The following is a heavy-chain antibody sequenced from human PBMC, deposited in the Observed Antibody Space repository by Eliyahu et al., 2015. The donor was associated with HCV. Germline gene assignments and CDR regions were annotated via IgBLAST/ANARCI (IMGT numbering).Heavy chain of an antibody. CDR3: ARQRHLNYDFWSGPFDY. J-gene: IGHJ4*02. V-gene: IGHV4-59*08. CDR2: IYDSGST. CDR1: GGSISSFY. Sequence: QVQLQESGPGLVKPSETLSLTCTVSGGSISSFYWSWIRQPPGKGLEWIGYIYDSGSTFYNPSLKSRVTISVDTSKNQFSLKLTSVTAADTAVYYCARQRHLNYDFWSGPFDYWGQGTLVTVSS. D-gene: IGHD3-3*01.